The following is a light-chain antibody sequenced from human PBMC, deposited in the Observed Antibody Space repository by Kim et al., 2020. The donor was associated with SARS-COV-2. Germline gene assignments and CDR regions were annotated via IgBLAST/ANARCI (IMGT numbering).Light chain of an antibody. Sequence: DIQMTQSPSTLSASVGDRVTITCRASQSLNDGLVAWYQQKPGKAPNLLIYRASTLESGVPSRFSGSGFGTEFTLTISSLQPEDFATYYCQHYCRYPYTFGQGTKLEI. CDR2: RAS. J-gene: IGKJ2*01. CDR1: QSLNDG. V-gene: IGKV1-5*03. CDR3: QHYCRYPYT.